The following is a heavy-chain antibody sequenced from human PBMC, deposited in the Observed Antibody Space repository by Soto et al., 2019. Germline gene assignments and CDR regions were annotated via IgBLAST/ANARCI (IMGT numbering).Heavy chain of an antibody. CDR2: INPSGGST. J-gene: IGHJ4*02. CDR3: ARDLRGSYNFDY. D-gene: IGHD3-16*01. Sequence: GTVKVSCKASGGTFTSYYMHGVRQAPGQGLEWMGIINPSGGSTSYAQKFQGRVTMTRDTSTSTVYMELSSLRSEDTAVYYCARDLRGSYNFDYWGQGTLVTVSS. V-gene: IGHV1-46*01. CDR1: GGTFTSYY.